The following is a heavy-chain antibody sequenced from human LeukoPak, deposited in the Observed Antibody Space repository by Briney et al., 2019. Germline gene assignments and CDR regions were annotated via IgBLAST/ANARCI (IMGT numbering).Heavy chain of an antibody. J-gene: IGHJ4*02. D-gene: IGHD3-22*01. CDR3: ARENWVYNWKYDSSGSGINY. CDR2: ISGSGGST. Sequence: GGSLRLSCAASGFTFSSYAMSWVRQAPGKGLEWVSAISGSGGSTYYADSVKGRFTISRDNSKNTLYLQMNSLRAEDTAVYYCARENWVYNWKYDSSGSGINYWGQGTLVTVSS. V-gene: IGHV3-23*01. CDR1: GFTFSSYA.